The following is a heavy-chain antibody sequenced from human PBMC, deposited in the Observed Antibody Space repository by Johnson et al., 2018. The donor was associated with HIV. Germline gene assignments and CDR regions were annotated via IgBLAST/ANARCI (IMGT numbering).Heavy chain of an antibody. CDR1: GFTFSSYA. D-gene: IGHD3-16*01. J-gene: IGHJ3*02. V-gene: IGHV3-30-3*01. CDR2: ISYDGSNK. CDR3: ARGHGRQEGTRWGDAFDI. Sequence: VQLVESGGGVVQPGRSLRLSCAASGFTFSSYAMHWVRQAPGKGLEWVAVISYDGSNKYYADSVKGRFTISRDNSKNTLYLQMNSLRAEDTAVYYCARGHGRQEGTRWGDAFDIWGQGTMVTVSS.